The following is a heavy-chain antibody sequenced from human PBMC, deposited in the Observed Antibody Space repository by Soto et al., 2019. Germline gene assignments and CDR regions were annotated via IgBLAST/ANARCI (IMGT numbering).Heavy chain of an antibody. CDR2: IKQDGSEK. D-gene: IGHD3-10*01. J-gene: IGHJ4*02. V-gene: IGHV3-7*05. CDR3: AGDAYGCIFY. CDR1: GFTFSSYS. Sequence: GGSLRLSCAASGFTFSSYSMTWVRQAPGKGLEWVANIKQDGSEKYYMDSVKGRFTISRDNAKNSLYLQMNSLRAEDTAVYFCAGDAYGCIFYWGQGTVVTVSS.